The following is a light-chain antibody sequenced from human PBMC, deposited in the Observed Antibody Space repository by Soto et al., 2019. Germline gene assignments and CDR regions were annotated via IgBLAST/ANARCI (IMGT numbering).Light chain of an antibody. J-gene: IGKJ4*01. CDR2: SSS. Sequence: DIQLTQSPSFLSASVGDTVTITCRASQGMSAYLAWYQHKPGKVPKLLIRSSSTLQSGVPPRFSGGGSGTEFTLRMSTVRPDLSGIYYCQQLIGYQLPFGGGTNVEI. CDR1: QGMSAY. CDR3: QQLIGYQLP. V-gene: IGKV1-9*01.